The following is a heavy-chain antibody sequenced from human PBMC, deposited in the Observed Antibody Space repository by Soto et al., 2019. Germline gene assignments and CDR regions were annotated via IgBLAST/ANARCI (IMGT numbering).Heavy chain of an antibody. CDR2: ISYGGDNK. J-gene: IGHJ4*02. CDR3: AKARHSTSWYGLEADL. V-gene: IGHV3-30*09. CDR1: GFIISDYA. Sequence: QVQLVESGGGVVQPGRSLRLSCAASGFIISDYAMHWVRQAPGKGLEWVAVISYGGDNKYYADSVRGRFAISRDNLKNTLDLQMNSLNPEDTAVYHCAKARHSTSWYGLEADLWGQGTLVTVSS. D-gene: IGHD6-13*01.